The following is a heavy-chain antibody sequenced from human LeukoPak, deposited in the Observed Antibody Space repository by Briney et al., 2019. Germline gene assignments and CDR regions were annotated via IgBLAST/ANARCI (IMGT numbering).Heavy chain of an antibody. V-gene: IGHV3-74*01. CDR1: GSSFGRFW. CDR3: ARVPHDFWSGYYYYYYMDV. Sequence: SRSLSCAVSGSSFGRFWMHWDRQAPGKGLVWVSCINSDGSSTSYADSVKGRFTISRDNAKNTLYLQMNSLRAEDTAVYYCARVPHDFWSGYYYYYYMDVWGKGTTVTVSS. D-gene: IGHD3-3*01. CDR2: INSDGSST. J-gene: IGHJ6*03.